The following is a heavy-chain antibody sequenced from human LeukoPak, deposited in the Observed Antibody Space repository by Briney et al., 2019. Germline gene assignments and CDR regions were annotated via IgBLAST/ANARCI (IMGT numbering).Heavy chain of an antibody. CDR2: IYYSGST. D-gene: IGHD3-22*01. CDR1: GFTVSSNY. V-gene: IGHV4-59*02. Sequence: GSLRLSCAASGFTVSSNYMSWIRQPPGKGLEWIGYIYYSGSTNYNPSLKSRVTISVDTSKNQFSLKLSSVTAADTAVYYCARGPPSGYDSSGYWLDYFDYWGQGTLVTVSS. J-gene: IGHJ4*02. CDR3: ARGPPSGYDSSGYWLDYFDY.